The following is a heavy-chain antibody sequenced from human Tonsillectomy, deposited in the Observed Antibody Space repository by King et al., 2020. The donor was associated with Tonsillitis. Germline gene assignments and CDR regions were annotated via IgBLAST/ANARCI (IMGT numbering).Heavy chain of an antibody. D-gene: IGHD5-18*01. CDR2: INYDGGIT. Sequence: VQLVESGGGVVRPGGSLRLSCAASGFTFDDYGMSWVRQAPGKGLEWVAGINYDGGITRYADSVKGRFTISRDNAKSSLYLQMKRLRAEDTALYYCARVWGTAMVGPLDYWGQGTLVTVPS. J-gene: IGHJ4*02. CDR1: GFTFDDYG. CDR3: ARVWGTAMVGPLDY. V-gene: IGHV3-20*04.